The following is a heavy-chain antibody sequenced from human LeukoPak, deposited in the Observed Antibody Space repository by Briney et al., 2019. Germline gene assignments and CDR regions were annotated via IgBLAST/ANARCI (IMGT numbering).Heavy chain of an antibody. D-gene: IGHD6-19*01. CDR3: ATSGWWGYFDY. J-gene: IGHJ4*02. Sequence: GGSLRLSCAASGFTVSSNYMSWVRQAPGKELEWVSIIYSGGSTYYADSVRGRFTISRDNSKNTLYLLMNSLRAEDTAVYYCATSGWWGYFDYWGQGTLVTVSS. V-gene: IGHV3-66*01. CDR2: IYSGGST. CDR1: GFTVSSNY.